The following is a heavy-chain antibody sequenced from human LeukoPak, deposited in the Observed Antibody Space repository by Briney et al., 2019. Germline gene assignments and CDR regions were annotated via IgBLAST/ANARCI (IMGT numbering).Heavy chain of an antibody. CDR1: GFIFSNFG. CDR3: VGDPTTNRFQFFHY. D-gene: IGHD1-14*01. Sequence: GSLRLSCTASGFIFSNFGINWVRQAPGKGLEWVSCMDRHTDIYYADSVKGRFTNSRDNAKNSVFLQMNSLTVEDTAVYYCVGDPTTNRFQFFHYWGQGALVTVSS. J-gene: IGHJ4*02. V-gene: IGHV3-21*01. CDR2: MDRHTDI.